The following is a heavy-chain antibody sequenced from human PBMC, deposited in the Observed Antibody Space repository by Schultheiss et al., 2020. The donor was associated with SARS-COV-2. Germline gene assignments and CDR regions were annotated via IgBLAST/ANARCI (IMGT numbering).Heavy chain of an antibody. D-gene: IGHD3-10*01. CDR1: GFTFSSYA. Sequence: GGSLRLSCAASGFTFSSYAMSWVRQAPGKGLEWVSAISGSGGSTYYADSVKGRFTISRDNSKNTLYLQMNSLRAEDTAVYYCAKESYGSGSYQTHAEYFQHWGQGTLVTVSS. CDR3: AKESYGSGSYQTHAEYFQH. J-gene: IGHJ1*01. CDR2: ISGSGGST. V-gene: IGHV3-23*01.